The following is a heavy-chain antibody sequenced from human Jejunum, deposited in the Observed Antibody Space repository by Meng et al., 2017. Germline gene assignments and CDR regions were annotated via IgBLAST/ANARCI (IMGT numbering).Heavy chain of an antibody. CDR3: ANRPTNDDH. CDR1: GFTFSSYA. D-gene: IGHD1-1*01. V-gene: IGHV3-23*01. Sequence: GESLKISCAASGFTFSSYAMNWVRQAPGKGLEWVSTISAGGGNTFYADSVKGRFTISRDNSKNTLYLQMNSLRAEDTALYYCANRPTNDDHWGQGTLVTVSS. CDR2: ISAGGGNT. J-gene: IGHJ5*02.